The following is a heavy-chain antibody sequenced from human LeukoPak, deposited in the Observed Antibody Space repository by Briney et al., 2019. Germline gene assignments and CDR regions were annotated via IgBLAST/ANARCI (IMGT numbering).Heavy chain of an antibody. D-gene: IGHD5-12*01. CDR1: GYTFTYRY. V-gene: IGHV1-45*02. CDR2: ITPFNGNT. J-gene: IGHJ3*02. CDR3: ARSPFSGDDDAFDI. Sequence: GASVKVSCKASGYTFTYRYLHWVRQAPGQALEWMGWITPFNGNTNYAPQFQDRVTITRDRSRNTVYMELNSLRFEDTAMYYCARSPFSGDDDAFDIWAKGLWSPSLQ.